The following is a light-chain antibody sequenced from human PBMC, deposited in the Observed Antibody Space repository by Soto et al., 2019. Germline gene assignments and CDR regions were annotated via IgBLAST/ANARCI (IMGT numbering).Light chain of an antibody. Sequence: QLVLTQPPSASGTPGQRVTISCSGSRSNIGTNTVNWYQHLPGTAPKVLIYSNNQRPSGVPDRFSGSKSGTSASLAISGLQSEDEADYYCAAWDDSLNGHVVFGGGTKLTVL. CDR1: RSNIGTNT. CDR3: AAWDDSLNGHVV. J-gene: IGLJ2*01. V-gene: IGLV1-44*01. CDR2: SNN.